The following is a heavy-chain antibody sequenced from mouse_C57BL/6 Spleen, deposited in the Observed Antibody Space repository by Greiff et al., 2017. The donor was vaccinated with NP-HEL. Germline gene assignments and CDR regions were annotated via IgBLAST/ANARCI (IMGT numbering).Heavy chain of an antibody. D-gene: IGHD1-1*01. CDR2: IWGGGST. CDR3: AKRDYGSSSFAY. Sequence: QVQLKESGPGLVAPSQSLSITCTVSGFSLTSYGVDWVRQPPGKGLEWLGVIWGGGSTNDNSALMSRLSISTDNSKSQVFLKMNILQTDDTAMYYCAKRDYGSSSFAYWGQGTLVTVSA. J-gene: IGHJ3*01. CDR1: GFSLTSYG. V-gene: IGHV2-9*01.